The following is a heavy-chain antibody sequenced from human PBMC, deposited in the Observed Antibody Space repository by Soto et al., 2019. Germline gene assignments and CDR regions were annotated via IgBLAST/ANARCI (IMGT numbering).Heavy chain of an antibody. CDR3: ARLGGAAAGTRWFDP. Sequence: LSLTCTVSGGSISSGGYYWSWIRQHPGKGLEWIGYIYYSGSTYYNPSLKSRVTISVDTSKNQFSLKLSSVTAADTAVYYCARLGGAAAGTRWFDPWGQGTLVTVSS. V-gene: IGHV4-31*03. D-gene: IGHD6-13*01. CDR2: IYYSGST. J-gene: IGHJ5*02. CDR1: GGSISSGGYY.